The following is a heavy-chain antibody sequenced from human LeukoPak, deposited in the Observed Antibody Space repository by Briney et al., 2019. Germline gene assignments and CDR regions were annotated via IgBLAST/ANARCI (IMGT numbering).Heavy chain of an antibody. CDR1: GYTFTSYY. D-gene: IGHD6-13*01. V-gene: IGHV1-46*01. CDR3: ARVGSSSWYKAHSDY. Sequence: ASLKVSCKASGYTFTSYYTHWVRQAPGQGLEWMGIINPSGGSTSYAQKFQGRVTMTRDTSTSTVYMELSSLRSEDTAVYYCARVGSSSWYKAHSDYWGQGTLVTVSS. J-gene: IGHJ4*02. CDR2: INPSGGST.